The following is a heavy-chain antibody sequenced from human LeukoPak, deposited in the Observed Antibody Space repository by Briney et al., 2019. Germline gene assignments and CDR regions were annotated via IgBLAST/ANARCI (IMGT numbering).Heavy chain of an antibody. V-gene: IGHV4-39*01. D-gene: IGHD3-10*01. CDR2: IYNSGTT. CDR1: GGSITSSHYY. CDR3: ARQISDYYYYYIDV. Sequence: SETLSLTCTVSGGSITSSHYYWGWIRQPPGKGLEWIGTIYNSGTTYYNPSLESRVTISEDTSKNQFSLTLRSVTAADTAVYYCARQISDYYYYYIDVWCKGTTVTVSS. J-gene: IGHJ6*03.